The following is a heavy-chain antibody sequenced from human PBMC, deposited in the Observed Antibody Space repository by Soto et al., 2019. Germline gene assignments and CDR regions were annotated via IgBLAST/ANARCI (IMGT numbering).Heavy chain of an antibody. V-gene: IGHV3-23*01. D-gene: IGHD2-21*02. CDR2: ISGSGDGT. CDR3: AKDEMDCGGGHCYSFFDC. CDR1: GFTFSSYA. Sequence: GGSLRLSCAASGFTFSSYAMAWVRQAPGKGLEWVSAISGSGDGTYYADSVKGRFTLSRDNPKNTLYLQMHSLRAEDTAIYFCAKDEMDCGGGHCYSFFDCWGQGALVTVSS. J-gene: IGHJ4*02.